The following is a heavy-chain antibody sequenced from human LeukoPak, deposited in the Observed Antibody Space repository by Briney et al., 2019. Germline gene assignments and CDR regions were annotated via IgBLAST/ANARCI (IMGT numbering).Heavy chain of an antibody. V-gene: IGHV1-69*01. CDR1: GGTFSSYA. D-gene: IGHD5-18*01. CDR3: ATEVDTAMVMDY. J-gene: IGHJ4*02. CDR2: IIPIFGTA. Sequence: GSSVKVSSKASGGTFSSYAISWVRQAPGQGLEWMGGIIPIFGTANYAQKFQGRVTITADESTSTAYMELSSLRSEDTAVYYCATEVDTAMVMDYWGQGTLVTVSS.